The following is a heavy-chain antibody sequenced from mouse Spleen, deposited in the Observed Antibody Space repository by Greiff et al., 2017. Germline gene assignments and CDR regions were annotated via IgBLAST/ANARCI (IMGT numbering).Heavy chain of an antibody. Sequence: ESGPGLVKPSQSLSLTCSVTGYSITSGYYWNWIRQFPGNKLEWMGYISYDGSNNYNPSLKNRISITRDTSKNQFFLKLNSVTTEDTATYYCARAASEVFAYWGQGTLVTVSA. D-gene: IGHD3-2*02. V-gene: IGHV3-6*01. CDR3: ARAASEVFAY. CDR1: GYSITSGYY. J-gene: IGHJ3*01. CDR2: ISYDGSN.